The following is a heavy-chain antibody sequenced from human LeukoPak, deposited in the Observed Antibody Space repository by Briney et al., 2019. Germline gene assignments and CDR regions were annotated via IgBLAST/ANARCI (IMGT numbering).Heavy chain of an antibody. Sequence: GASVKVSCKASGYTFTGYYMHWVRQAPGQGLEWMGWINPNSGGTNYAQKFQGRVTMTRDTSISTAYMELSRLRSDDTAVYYCARASKTHSSGYYYLHYWGQGILVIVSS. CDR2: INPNSGGT. J-gene: IGHJ4*02. CDR1: GYTFTGYY. V-gene: IGHV1-2*02. D-gene: IGHD3-22*01. CDR3: ARASKTHSSGYYYLHY.